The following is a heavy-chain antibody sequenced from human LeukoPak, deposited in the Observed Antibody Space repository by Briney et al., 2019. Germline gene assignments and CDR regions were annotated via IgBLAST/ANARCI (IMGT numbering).Heavy chain of an antibody. Sequence: SETLSLTCAVYGGSFSGYYWSWIRQPPGKGLEWIGEINHSGSTNYNPSLKSRVTISVDTSKNQFSLKLSSVTAADTAVYYCARVGCSSTSCSEYYYYGMDVWGQGTTVTVFS. D-gene: IGHD2-2*01. CDR3: ARVGCSSTSCSEYYYYGMDV. V-gene: IGHV4-34*01. CDR2: INHSGST. J-gene: IGHJ6*02. CDR1: GGSFSGYY.